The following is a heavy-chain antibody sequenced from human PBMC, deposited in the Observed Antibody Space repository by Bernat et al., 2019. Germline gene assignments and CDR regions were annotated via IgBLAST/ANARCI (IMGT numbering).Heavy chain of an antibody. Sequence: QVQLVESGGGVVQPGGSLRLSCAASGFTFSSYGMHWVRQAPGKGLEWVAFIRYDGSNKYYAASVKGRFTISRDNSKNTLYMQMNSLRAEDTAVYYCAKCQAERWLQLPTGAWGQGTLVTVSS. CDR2: IRYDGSNK. V-gene: IGHV3-30*02. J-gene: IGHJ4*02. D-gene: IGHD5-24*01. CDR3: AKCQAERWLQLPTGA. CDR1: GFTFSSYG.